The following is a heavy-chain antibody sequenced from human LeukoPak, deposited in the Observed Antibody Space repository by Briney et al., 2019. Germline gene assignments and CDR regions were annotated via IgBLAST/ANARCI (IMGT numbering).Heavy chain of an antibody. Sequence: GGSLRLSCAASGFTFSTYSMNWVRQAPGKGLEWVSSISTSSSYIYYADSVKGRFTISRDNAKNSLYLQMSSLRAEDTAVYYCARTNAAVIIGASSWFDPWGQGTLVTVSS. CDR1: GFTFSTYS. CDR2: ISTSSSYI. CDR3: ARTNAAVIIGASSWFDP. V-gene: IGHV3-21*01. J-gene: IGHJ5*02. D-gene: IGHD3-10*01.